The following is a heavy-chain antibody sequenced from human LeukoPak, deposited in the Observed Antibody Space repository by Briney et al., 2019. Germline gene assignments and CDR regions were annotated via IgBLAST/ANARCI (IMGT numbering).Heavy chain of an antibody. CDR1: GFTFDYYA. D-gene: IGHD2-2*01. Sequence: GGSLRLSCAASGFTFDYYAMSWVRQAPGKGLEWVSGISWNGYTGYADSVRGRFTISRDNAKNSLYVQMNSLRAEDTGLYYCAREGSSTYYYYYMDVWGRGTTVTVSS. V-gene: IGHV3-20*04. CDR3: AREGSSTYYYYYMDV. J-gene: IGHJ6*03. CDR2: ISWNGYT.